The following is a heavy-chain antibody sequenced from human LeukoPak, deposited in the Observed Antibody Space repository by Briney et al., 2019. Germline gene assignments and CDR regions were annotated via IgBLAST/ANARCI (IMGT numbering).Heavy chain of an antibody. V-gene: IGHV3-9*01. D-gene: IGHD2-2*01. Sequence: GGSLRLSCAASGFTFDDYAMHWVRQAPGKGLEWVSGISWNSGSIGYADSVKGRFTISRGNAKNSLYLQMNSLRAEDTALYYCAKEGYCSSTSCFYFDYWGQGTLVTVSS. CDR3: AKEGYCSSTSCFYFDY. J-gene: IGHJ4*02. CDR1: GFTFDDYA. CDR2: ISWNSGSI.